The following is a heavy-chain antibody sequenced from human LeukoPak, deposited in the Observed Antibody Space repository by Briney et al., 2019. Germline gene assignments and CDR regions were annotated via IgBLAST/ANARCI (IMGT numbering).Heavy chain of an antibody. Sequence: PSETLSLTCTVSGGSISSSSYYWGWIRQPPGKGLEWIGSIYYSGSTYYNPSLKSRLTISVDTSKNQFSLKLTSVTAADTAVYYCARDPGYQLLLRHGWPYYMDVWGKGTTVTVSS. D-gene: IGHD2-2*01. CDR3: ARDPGYQLLLRHGWPYYMDV. J-gene: IGHJ6*03. CDR1: GGSISSSSYY. CDR2: IYYSGST. V-gene: IGHV4-39*07.